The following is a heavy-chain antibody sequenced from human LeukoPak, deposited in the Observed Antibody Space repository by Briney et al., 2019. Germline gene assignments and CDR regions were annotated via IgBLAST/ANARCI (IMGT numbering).Heavy chain of an antibody. CDR1: GFTFSRHA. CDR2: ISGSGDTI. J-gene: IGHJ3*02. CDR3: AKDRYSNYVNAFDM. D-gene: IGHD4-11*01. Sequence: PGGSLRLSCEASGFTFSRHAMSWVRQGPGKGLEWVSTISGSGDTIYYADSVKGRFTISRDNYMNTVSLQMNSLRAEDTAIYYCAKDRYSNYVNAFDMWGQGTMVAVSS. V-gene: IGHV3-23*01.